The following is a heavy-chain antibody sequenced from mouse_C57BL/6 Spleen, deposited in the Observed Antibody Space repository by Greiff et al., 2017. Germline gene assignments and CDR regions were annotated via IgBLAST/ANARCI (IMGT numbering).Heavy chain of an antibody. D-gene: IGHD2-12*01. Sequence: EVKLQESGGGLVQPGGSMKLSCAASGFTFSDAWMDWVRQSPEKGLEWVAEIRNKANNHATYYAESVKGRFTISRDDSKSSVYLQMNSLRAEDTGIYYCTIRRPPDVFDYWGQGTTLTVSS. V-gene: IGHV6-6*01. CDR2: IRNKANNHAT. CDR1: GFTFSDAW. CDR3: TIRRPPDVFDY. J-gene: IGHJ2*01.